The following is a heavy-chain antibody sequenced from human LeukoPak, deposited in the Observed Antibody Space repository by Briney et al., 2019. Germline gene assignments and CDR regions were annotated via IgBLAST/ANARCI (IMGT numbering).Heavy chain of an antibody. CDR1: GYSFTSYW. D-gene: IGHD1-26*01. Sequence: GESLKISCKGSGYSFTSYWIGWVRQMPGRGLEWMGIIYPGDSDTRYSPSFQGQVTISAVKSISTAYLQWSSLKASDTAMYYCARRGSYYSFDYWDQGTLVTVSS. CDR3: ARRGSYYSFDY. J-gene: IGHJ4*02. V-gene: IGHV5-51*01. CDR2: IYPGDSDT.